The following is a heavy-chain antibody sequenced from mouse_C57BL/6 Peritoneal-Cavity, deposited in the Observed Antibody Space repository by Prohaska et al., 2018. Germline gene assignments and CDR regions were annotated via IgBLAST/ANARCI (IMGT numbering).Heavy chain of an antibody. D-gene: IGHD2-1*01. CDR3: MRYGNYWYFDV. J-gene: IGHJ1*03. Sequence: EVQLLETGGGLVQPGGSRGLSCEGSGFTFSVFWMSWFRQTPGKTLEWIGDINSDGSAINYVPAIKDRFTIFRDNDKSTLYLQMSNVRSEDTATYFCMRYGNYWYFDVWGTGTTVTVSS. V-gene: IGHV11-2*01. CDR1: GFTFSVFW. CDR2: INSDGSAI.